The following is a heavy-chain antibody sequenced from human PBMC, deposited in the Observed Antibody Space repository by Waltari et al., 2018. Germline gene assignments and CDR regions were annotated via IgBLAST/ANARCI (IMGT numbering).Heavy chain of an antibody. CDR3: ASGGKIVVVPADY. Sequence: QAQLVEAGGGVVHAGGSLSLSCTASGFSFRSYGVHWVRPTPGKGLEWGAVIRYDGSDNYYADPVKGRFTISSHTSKNTLYLQMNSLRSEDTAVYYCASGGKIVVVPADYWGQGTLGTVSS. V-gene: IGHV3-30*02. D-gene: IGHD2-2*01. CDR2: IRYDGSDN. J-gene: IGHJ4*02. CDR1: GFSFRSYG.